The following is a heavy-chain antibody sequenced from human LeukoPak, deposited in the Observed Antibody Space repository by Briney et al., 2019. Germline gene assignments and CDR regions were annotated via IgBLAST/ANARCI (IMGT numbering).Heavy chain of an antibody. D-gene: IGHD5-12*01. CDR1: GYTFTSYY. CDR3: ASLRGAYGSGDYFDY. V-gene: IGHV1-46*01. Sequence: ASVKVSCKASGYTFTSYYMHWVRQAPRQGLERMGIINPSGGSTSYAQKFQGRVTMTRDTSTSTVYMELSSLRSEDTAVYYCASLRGAYGSGDYFDYWAREPWSPSPQ. CDR2: INPSGGST. J-gene: IGHJ4*02.